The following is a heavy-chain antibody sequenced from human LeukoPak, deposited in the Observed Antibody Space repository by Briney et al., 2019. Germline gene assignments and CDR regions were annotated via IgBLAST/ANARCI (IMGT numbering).Heavy chain of an antibody. Sequence: SETLSLTCGVFGGSFSGYSWNWIRQAPGKGLEWIGDISYTGDTNYSPSLKSRVAISMDTSKNQSSLELTSVTAADTAIYYCARVQGQFLESLFDFHFDYWGQGTLVTVSS. V-gene: IGHV4-34*01. D-gene: IGHD3-3*01. CDR1: GGSFSGYS. CDR3: ARVQGQFLESLFDFHFDY. J-gene: IGHJ4*02. CDR2: ISYTGDT.